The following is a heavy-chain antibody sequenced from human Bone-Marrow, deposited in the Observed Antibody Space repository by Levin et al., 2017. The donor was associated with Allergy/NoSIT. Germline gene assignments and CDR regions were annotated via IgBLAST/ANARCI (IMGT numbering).Heavy chain of an antibody. Sequence: PGGSLRLSCAASGFTFSDYYMSWIRQAPGKGLEWVSYISSSGSTIYYADSVKGRFTISRDNAKNSLYLQMNSLRAEDTAVYYCTRGAAGTDYYYYMDVWGKGTTVTVSS. CDR3: TRGAAGTDYYYYMDV. CDR2: ISSSGSTI. V-gene: IGHV3-11*01. J-gene: IGHJ6*03. D-gene: IGHD6-13*01. CDR1: GFTFSDYY.